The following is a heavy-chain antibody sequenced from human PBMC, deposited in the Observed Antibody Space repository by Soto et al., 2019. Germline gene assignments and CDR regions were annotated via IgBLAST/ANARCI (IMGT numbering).Heavy chain of an antibody. CDR1: GFTFSSYS. CDR2: ISSSSSYI. V-gene: IGHV3-21*01. J-gene: IGHJ6*02. Sequence: PGGSLRLSCAASGFTFSSYSMNWVRQAPGKGLEWVSSISSSSSYIYYADSVKGRFTISRDNAKNSLYLQMNSLRAEDTAVYYCASPTTIRNGMDVWGQGNTVTVSS. D-gene: IGHD5-12*01. CDR3: ASPTTIRNGMDV.